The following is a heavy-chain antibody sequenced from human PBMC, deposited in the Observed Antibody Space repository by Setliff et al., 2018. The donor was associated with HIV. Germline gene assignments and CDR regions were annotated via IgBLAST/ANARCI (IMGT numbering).Heavy chain of an antibody. V-gene: IGHV3-48*03. D-gene: IGHD2-21*01. J-gene: IGHJ4*02. CDR2: ISIGSGGAI. Sequence: LRLSCAASGFPFRNYKFNWVRQAPGRGLGWVSSISIGSGGAIDYADSVQGRFTISRDNSKNSLYLQMNSLRVEDTAVYYCASPYFVVYWGQGTLVTVSS. CDR3: ASPYFVVY. CDR1: GFPFRNYK.